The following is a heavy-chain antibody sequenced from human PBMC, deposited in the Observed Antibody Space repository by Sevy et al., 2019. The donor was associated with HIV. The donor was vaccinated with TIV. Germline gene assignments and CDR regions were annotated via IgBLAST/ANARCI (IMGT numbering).Heavy chain of an antibody. CDR3: ARALDRYYYYYGMDV. CDR2: ISYDGSNK. CDR1: GFTFSSYA. V-gene: IGHV3-30-3*01. J-gene: IGHJ6*02. D-gene: IGHD3-22*01. Sequence: GGSLRLSCAASGFTFSSYAMHWVRQVPGKGLEWVAVISYDGSNKYYADSVKGRFTISRDNSKNTLYLQMNSLRAEDTAVCYCARALDRYYYYYGMDVWGQGTTVTVSS.